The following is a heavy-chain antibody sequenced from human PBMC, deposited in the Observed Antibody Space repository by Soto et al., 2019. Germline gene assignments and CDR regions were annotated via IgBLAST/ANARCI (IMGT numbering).Heavy chain of an antibody. CDR3: ARDSGSSSDYYGMDV. CDR2: ISSSSSYI. J-gene: IGHJ6*02. D-gene: IGHD6-13*01. V-gene: IGHV3-21*01. CDR1: GFIFTSYS. Sequence: EVQLVDSGGGLVKPGGALRLSCAASGFIFTSYSMNWVRQAPGKGLEWVSSISSSSSYIYYADSVKGRFTNSRDNAQNALYLQLSSLRAEDTAVYYCARDSGSSSDYYGMDVWGQGTTVTVSS.